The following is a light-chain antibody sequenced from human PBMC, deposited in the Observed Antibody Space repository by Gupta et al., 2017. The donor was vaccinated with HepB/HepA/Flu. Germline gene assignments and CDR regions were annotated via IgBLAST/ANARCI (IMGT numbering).Light chain of an antibody. CDR1: SSDIGTYNS. CDR2: DVS. V-gene: IGLV2-14*03. J-gene: IGLJ2*01. Sequence: QSALTQPASVSASPGQSITISCTGTSSDIGTYNSVSWYQQHPGKAPKLMIYDVSNRPSGLSNRFSGSKSDKTASLTISGLQAEDEADYYCSSFTTSNTVVFGGGTKLTVL. CDR3: SSFTTSNTVV.